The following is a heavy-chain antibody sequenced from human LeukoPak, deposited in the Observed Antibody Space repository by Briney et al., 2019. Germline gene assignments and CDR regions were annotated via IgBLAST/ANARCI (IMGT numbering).Heavy chain of an antibody. CDR3: ARRLYIVRGAYDI. Sequence: GGSLRLSCVSSGSGFTFTRYAMSWVRQAPGKGLEWVSVIYSGGTTYYADSVKGRFTISRDNSKNTLYLQMNSLRAEDTAVYYCARRLYIVRGAYDIWGQGTMVTVSS. D-gene: IGHD2/OR15-2a*01. CDR2: IYSGGTT. V-gene: IGHV3-53*01. CDR1: GFTFTRYA. J-gene: IGHJ3*02.